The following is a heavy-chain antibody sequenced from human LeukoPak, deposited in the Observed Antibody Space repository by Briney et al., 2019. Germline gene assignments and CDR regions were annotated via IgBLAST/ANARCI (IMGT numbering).Heavy chain of an antibody. Sequence: HPGGSLRLSCAASGFTFSSFGMSWVRQAPGKGLEWVSAITYSGDTTYYTDSVKGRFTISRDNSKNTLYLQMNSLRVEDTAVYYCAKDSPYAYYGSGSYWDYWGQGTLVTVSS. CDR3: AKDSPYAYYGSGSYWDY. J-gene: IGHJ4*02. V-gene: IGHV3-23*01. CDR1: GFTFSSFG. CDR2: ITYSGDTT. D-gene: IGHD3-10*01.